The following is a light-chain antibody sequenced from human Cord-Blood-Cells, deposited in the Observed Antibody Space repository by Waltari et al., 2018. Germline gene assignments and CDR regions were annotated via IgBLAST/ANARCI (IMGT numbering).Light chain of an antibody. V-gene: IGKV1-5*03. CDR1: QSISSW. CDR2: KAS. CDR3: QQYGSSPPT. Sequence: DIQMTQSPSTLSASVADRLTITCRASQSISSWLAWYQQKPGKAPKLLIYKASSLESGVPSRFSGSGSGTDFTLTISRLEPEDFAVYYCQQYGSSPPTFGGGTKVEIK. J-gene: IGKJ4*01.